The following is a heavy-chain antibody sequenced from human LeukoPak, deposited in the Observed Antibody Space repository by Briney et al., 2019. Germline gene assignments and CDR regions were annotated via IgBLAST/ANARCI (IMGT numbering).Heavy chain of an antibody. V-gene: IGHV4-59*01. J-gene: IGHJ4*02. CDR3: ARGSWAARTPFFDY. Sequence: PSETLSLTCTVSGGSISSYYWNWIRQPPGKGLEWIGYIYYTGSTNYNPSLKSRATISVDTSKNHFSLKLYSVTAADTAVYYCARGSWAARTPFFDYWGQGTLVTVSS. D-gene: IGHD6-6*01. CDR1: GGSISSYY. CDR2: IYYTGST.